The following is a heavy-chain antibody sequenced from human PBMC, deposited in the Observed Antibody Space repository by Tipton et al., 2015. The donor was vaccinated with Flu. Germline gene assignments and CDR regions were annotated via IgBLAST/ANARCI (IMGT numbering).Heavy chain of an antibody. Sequence: QLVQSGAEVKKPGASVKVSCKASGYTFTSYGISWVRQAPGQGLEWMGWISAYNGNTNYAQKLQGRVTMTTDTSTSTAYMELRSLRSDDPAVYYCAREAATGTSYYSYGMDVWGRGTTVTVSS. D-gene: IGHD1-7*01. CDR1: GYTFTSYG. J-gene: IGHJ6*02. CDR2: ISAYNGNT. CDR3: AREAATGTSYYSYGMDV. V-gene: IGHV1-18*01.